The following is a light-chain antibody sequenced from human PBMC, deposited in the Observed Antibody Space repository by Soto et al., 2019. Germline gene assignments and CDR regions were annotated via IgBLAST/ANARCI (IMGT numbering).Light chain of an antibody. CDR3: MQALQTPYT. CDR1: QSLLHSNGYNY. CDR2: LGS. Sequence: DIVMTQSPLSLPVTPGEPASISCRSSQSLLHSNGYNYLDWYLQKPGQSPQLLIYLGSNLASGVPDRFSGSGSGTDFTLKISRVEAEDVGFYYCMQALQTPYTFGQWTKLEIK. V-gene: IGKV2-28*01. J-gene: IGKJ2*01.